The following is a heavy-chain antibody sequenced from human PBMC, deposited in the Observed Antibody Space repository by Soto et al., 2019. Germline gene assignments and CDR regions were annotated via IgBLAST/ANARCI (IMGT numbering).Heavy chain of an antibody. CDR3: ARDYGIFTGLAGLGAFDI. V-gene: IGHV4-4*02. Sequence: QVQLQESGPGLVKPSGTLSLTCAVSGGSISSSNWWSWVRQPPGKGLEWIGEIYHSGSTNYNPSLKSRVTISVDKSKNPFSLKLSSVTAADTAVYYCARDYGIFTGLAGLGAFDIWGQGTMVTVSS. CDR1: GGSISSSNW. D-gene: IGHD3-9*01. CDR2: IYHSGST. J-gene: IGHJ3*02.